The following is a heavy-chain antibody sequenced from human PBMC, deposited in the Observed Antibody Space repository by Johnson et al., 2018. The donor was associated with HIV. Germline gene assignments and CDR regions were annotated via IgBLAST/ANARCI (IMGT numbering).Heavy chain of an antibody. CDR1: GFTFSNVW. V-gene: IGHV3-15*01. D-gene: IGHD3-16*02. CDR3: TTAIVIDAFDI. Sequence: VQLVESGGGLVKPGGSLRLSCAASGFTFSNVWMTWVRQAPGQGLEWVGRIKRKIEGETTDYAAPVKGRFTISRDDSKNTLYLQMNSLTTEDTAVYYCTTAIVIDAFDIWGQGTMVTVSS. CDR2: IKRKIEGETT. J-gene: IGHJ3*02.